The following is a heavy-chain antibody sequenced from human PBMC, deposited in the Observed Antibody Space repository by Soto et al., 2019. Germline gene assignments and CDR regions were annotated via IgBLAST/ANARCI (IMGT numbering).Heavy chain of an antibody. J-gene: IGHJ5*02. V-gene: IGHV3-48*01. Sequence: EVQLVESGGGLVQPGGSLRLSCAASGFTFSSYSMNWVRQAPGKGLEWVSYISSSSSTIYYADSVRGRFTISRDNAKNSLYLKMNSLRAEDTAVYYCARDHTYYEYIWGSYRYINWFDPWGQGTLVTVSS. D-gene: IGHD3-16*02. CDR3: ARDHTYYEYIWGSYRYINWFDP. CDR2: ISSSSSTI. CDR1: GFTFSSYS.